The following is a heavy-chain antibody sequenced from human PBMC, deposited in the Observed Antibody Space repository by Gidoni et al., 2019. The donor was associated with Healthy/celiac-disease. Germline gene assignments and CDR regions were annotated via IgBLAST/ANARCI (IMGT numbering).Heavy chain of an antibody. D-gene: IGHD6-13*01. CDR2: IIPIFGTA. Sequence: QVQLVQSGAEVKKPGSSVKVSCKASGGTFSSYAISWVRQAPGQGLEWMGGIIPIFGTANYAQKFQGRVTITADESTSTAYMELSSLRSEDTAVYYCARGNGYSSSWNNWYFDLWGRGTLVTVSS. V-gene: IGHV1-69*01. CDR1: GGTFSSYA. J-gene: IGHJ2*01. CDR3: ARGNGYSSSWNNWYFDL.